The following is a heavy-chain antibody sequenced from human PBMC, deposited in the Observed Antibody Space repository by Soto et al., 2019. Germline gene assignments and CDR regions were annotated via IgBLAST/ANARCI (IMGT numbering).Heavy chain of an antibody. CDR1: GYSFTTYW. J-gene: IGHJ5*02. CDR2: IYPGDSDT. Sequence: GESLKISCKGSGYSFTTYWIGWVRQMPGKGLEWMGIIYPGDSDTRYSPSFQGQVTISADKSISTAYLQWSSLKASDTAMYYCAIFGAPPTTCFGGPYNWFGPWGEGPLVP. D-gene: IGHD3-10*01. CDR3: AIFGAPPTTCFGGPYNWFGP. V-gene: IGHV5-51*01.